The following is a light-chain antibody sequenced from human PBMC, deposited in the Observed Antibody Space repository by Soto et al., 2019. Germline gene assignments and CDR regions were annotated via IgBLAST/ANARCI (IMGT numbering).Light chain of an antibody. CDR2: RNT. V-gene: IGLV1-47*01. Sequence: QSVLTQPPSVSGTPGQGVTISCSGSSSNSGNNFVHGYQQLPGSAPRLLIYRNTQRPAGAPDRFSGSKSGTSASLAISGLRSEDEAHYYCASWDDSLSVVFGGGTKLTVL. J-gene: IGLJ2*01. CDR3: ASWDDSLSVV. CDR1: SSNSGNNF.